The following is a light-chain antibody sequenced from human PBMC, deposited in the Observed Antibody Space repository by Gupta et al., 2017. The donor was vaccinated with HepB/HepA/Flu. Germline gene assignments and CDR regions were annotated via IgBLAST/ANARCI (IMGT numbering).Light chain of an antibody. CDR2: HNN. CDR1: SSNIGAGYD. CDR3: QSYDSSLSGPVV. V-gene: IGLV1-40*01. J-gene: IGLJ2*01. Sequence: QSVLTQPPSVSGALGQRITISCTGSSSNIGAGYDVHWYQQFPGTTPKLLIFHNNNRPSGVPDRFSGSKSGTSASLAITGLQAEDEADYYCQSYDSSLSGPVVFGGGTKLTVL.